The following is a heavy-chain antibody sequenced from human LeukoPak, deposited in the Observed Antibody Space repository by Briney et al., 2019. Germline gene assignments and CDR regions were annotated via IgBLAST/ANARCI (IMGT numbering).Heavy chain of an antibody. Sequence: SGGSLRLSCAASGFTFSSYAMSWVRQAPGKGLEWVSAISGSGGSTYYADSVKGRFTISRDNSKNTLYLQMNGLRAEDTAVYYCANLYYGGSYWGQGTLVTVSS. J-gene: IGHJ4*02. D-gene: IGHD3-10*01. V-gene: IGHV3-23*01. CDR2: ISGSGGST. CDR1: GFTFSSYA. CDR3: ANLYYGGSY.